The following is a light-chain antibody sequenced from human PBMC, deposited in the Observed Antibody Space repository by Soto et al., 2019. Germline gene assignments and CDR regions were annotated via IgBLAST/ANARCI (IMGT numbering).Light chain of an antibody. CDR1: QSVSNSY. CDR3: QQYGSSGT. V-gene: IGKV3-20*01. J-gene: IGKJ1*01. Sequence: EIVLTESPGPLSLSPGERATLFCRASQSVSNSYLAWYQQKPGQAPRLLIYDASNRATGIPDRFSGSGSGTDFTLTISRLEPEDFAVYYCQQYGSSGTFGQGTKVDIK. CDR2: DAS.